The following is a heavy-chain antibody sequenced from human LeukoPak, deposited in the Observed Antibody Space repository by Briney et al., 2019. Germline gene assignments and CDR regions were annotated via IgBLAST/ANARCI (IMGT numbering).Heavy chain of an antibody. CDR3: ARVRGTMVRTPYFDY. J-gene: IGHJ4*02. V-gene: IGHV3-7*01. CDR2: IKQDGSEK. Sequence: PGGSLRLSCAASGFTFSSYWMSWVRQAPGKGLEWVANIKQDGSEKYYVDSVKGRFTISRDNAKNSLYLQMNSLRAEDTAVYYCARVRGTMVRTPYFDYWGQGTLVTVSS. D-gene: IGHD3-10*01. CDR1: GFTFSSYW.